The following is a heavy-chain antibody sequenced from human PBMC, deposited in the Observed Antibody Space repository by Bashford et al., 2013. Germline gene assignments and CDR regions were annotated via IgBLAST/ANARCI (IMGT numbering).Heavy chain of an antibody. CDR3: ARDRYFDWLYDY. CDR1: GFTFSSYA. Sequence: GSLRLSCAASGFTFSSYAMHWVRQAPGKGLEWVAVISYDGSNKYYADSVKGRFTISRDNSKNTLYLQMNSLRAEDTAVYYCARDRYFDWLYDYWGQGTLVTVSS. V-gene: IGHV3-30-3*01. D-gene: IGHD3-9*01. J-gene: IGHJ4*02. CDR2: ISYDGSNK.